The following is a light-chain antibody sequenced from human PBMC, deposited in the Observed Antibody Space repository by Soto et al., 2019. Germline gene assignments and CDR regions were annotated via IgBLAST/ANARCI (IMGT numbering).Light chain of an antibody. CDR1: RGISRA. CDR3: QQFDDYPIT. CDR2: DAS. V-gene: IGKV1D-13*01. J-gene: IGKJ5*01. Sequence: GDSVTIPSQARRGISRALAWYQQKPGKAPKVVIYDASSLGSGFPSRFSGYGSGTDFTLIISSLQPEDLATYYCQQFDDYPITFGQGTRLEIK.